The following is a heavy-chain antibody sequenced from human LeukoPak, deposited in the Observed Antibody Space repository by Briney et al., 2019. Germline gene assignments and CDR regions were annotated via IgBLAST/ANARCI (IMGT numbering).Heavy chain of an antibody. J-gene: IGHJ4*02. CDR3: AKEQDNLLLLSHFDS. CDR2: VSGDGHRT. V-gene: IGHV3-23*01. D-gene: IGHD1-14*01. CDR1: GFTFNNYA. Sequence: GGSLRLSCAASGFTFNNYAMNWVRQAPGKGLQWVSAVSGDGHRTFYADSVKGRFTIFRDNSLNTLSLQMNSLKVEDTAVYFCAKEQDNLLLLSHFDSWGQGILVTVSA.